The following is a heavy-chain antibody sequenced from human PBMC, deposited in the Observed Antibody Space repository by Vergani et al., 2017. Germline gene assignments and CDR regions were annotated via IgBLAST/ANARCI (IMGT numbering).Heavy chain of an antibody. Sequence: EVQLAESGGGLVKPGGSLRLSCAASGFTFSSYAMSWVRQAPGKGLEWVSAISGSGGSTYYADSVKGRFTISRDNSKNTLYLQMNSLRAEDTAVYYCAKVVSGYCSSTSCYSDYWGQGTLVTVSS. CDR3: AKVVSGYCSSTSCYSDY. D-gene: IGHD2-2*01. CDR1: GFTFSSYA. CDR2: ISGSGGST. V-gene: IGHV3-23*04. J-gene: IGHJ4*02.